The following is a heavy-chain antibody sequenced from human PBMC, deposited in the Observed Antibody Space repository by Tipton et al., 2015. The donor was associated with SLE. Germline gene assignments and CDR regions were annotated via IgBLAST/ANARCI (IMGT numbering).Heavy chain of an antibody. CDR1: GGSISSFH. V-gene: IGHV4-59*01. Sequence: LRLSCTVSGGSISSFHWSWIRQPPGKGLEWIGYIYYSGTTSYNPSLKSRVTISVDTSKNQFSLKLSSVTAADTAVYYCARTKRGFDIWGQGTMVTVSS. D-gene: IGHD2-8*01. CDR2: IYYSGTT. CDR3: ARTKRGFDI. J-gene: IGHJ3*02.